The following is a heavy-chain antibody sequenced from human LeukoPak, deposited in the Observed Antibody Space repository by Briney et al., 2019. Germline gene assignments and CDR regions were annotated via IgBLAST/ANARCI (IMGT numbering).Heavy chain of an antibody. CDR1: GFTFSKYW. Sequence: GGSLRLSCAASGFTFSKYWMSWVRQAPGKGLEWVANMKQDGSEKYYVDSVKGRFTISRDNAKNSLYLQMNRLRSEDTAVYYCARAWGGGTGMATADVWGKGTTVTVSS. CDR2: MKQDGSEK. J-gene: IGHJ6*04. D-gene: IGHD5-18*01. CDR3: ARAWGGGTGMATADV. V-gene: IGHV3-7*01.